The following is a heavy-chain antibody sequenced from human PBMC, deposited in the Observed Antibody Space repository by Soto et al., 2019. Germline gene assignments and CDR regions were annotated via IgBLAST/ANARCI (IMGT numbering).Heavy chain of an antibody. D-gene: IGHD2-2*01. J-gene: IGHJ6*02. CDR1: GGSISSSSYY. CDR2: IYYSGST. V-gene: IGHV4-39*01. CDR3: ARHLGTDCSSTSCYEDYGMDV. Sequence: QLQLQESGPGLVKPSETLSLTCTVSGGSISSSSYYWGWIRQPPGKGLEWIGSIYYSGSTYYNPSLKSRVTISVDTSKNQFSLKLSSVTAADTAVYYCARHLGTDCSSTSCYEDYGMDVWGQGTTVTVSS.